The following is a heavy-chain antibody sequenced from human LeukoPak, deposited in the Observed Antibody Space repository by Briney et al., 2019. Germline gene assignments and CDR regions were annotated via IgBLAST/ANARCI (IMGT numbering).Heavy chain of an antibody. CDR3: AGQDIVVVPAAIAN. CDR1: GGSISSYY. V-gene: IGHV4-59*08. CDR2: IYYSGST. D-gene: IGHD2-2*01. Sequence: PSETLSLTCTVSGGSISSYYWSWIRQPPGKGLEWIGYIYYSGSTKYNPSLKSRVTISVDTSKNQFSLKLSSVTAADTAVYYCAGQDIVVVPAAIANWGQGTLVTVSS. J-gene: IGHJ4*02.